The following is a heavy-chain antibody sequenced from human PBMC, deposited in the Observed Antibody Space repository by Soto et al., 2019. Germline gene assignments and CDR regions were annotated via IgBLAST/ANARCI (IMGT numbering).Heavy chain of an antibody. V-gene: IGHV1-3*04. CDR3: AIDQGYVGY. CDR1: GYTFTSYS. J-gene: IGHJ4*03. Sequence: QVQLVQSWAEVKKPGASVKVSCKASGYTFTSYSIHWVRQAPGQGLEWIGWINTDNGDAKYSQKFQGRVTVTRDTSATTAYMDVSSVRAEDSAVYYCAIDQGYVGYWCLETLVTVS. CDR2: INTDNGDA.